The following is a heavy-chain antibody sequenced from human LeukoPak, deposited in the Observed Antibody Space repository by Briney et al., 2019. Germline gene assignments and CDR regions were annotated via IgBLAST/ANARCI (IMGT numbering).Heavy chain of an antibody. CDR2: IKEDGSAK. Sequence: GGSLRLSCAASGFTFSSYAMTWVRQAPGKGLEWVANIKEDGSAKYYVDSMKGRFTISRDNAKNSLYLQINSLRAEDTAVYYCARDSPGYGGYSYWGQGTLVTVSS. J-gene: IGHJ4*02. CDR3: ARDSPGYGGYSY. D-gene: IGHD5-12*01. CDR1: GFTFSSYA. V-gene: IGHV3-7*04.